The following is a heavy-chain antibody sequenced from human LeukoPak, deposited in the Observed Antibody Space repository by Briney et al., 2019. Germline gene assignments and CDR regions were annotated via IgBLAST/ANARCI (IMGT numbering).Heavy chain of an antibody. D-gene: IGHD3-22*01. Sequence: GSLRLSCAASGFTFSSYGMSWIRQPPGKGLEWIGSIYYSGSTYYNPSLKSRVTISVDTSKNQFSLKLSSVTAADTAVYYCARQGITMICSVWGQGTLVTVSS. CDR3: ARQGITMICSV. J-gene: IGHJ4*02. CDR1: GFTFSSYG. CDR2: IYYSGST. V-gene: IGHV4-39*01.